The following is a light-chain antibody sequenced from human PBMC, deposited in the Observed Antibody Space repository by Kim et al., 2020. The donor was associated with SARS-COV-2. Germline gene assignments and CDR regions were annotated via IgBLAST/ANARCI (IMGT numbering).Light chain of an antibody. J-gene: IGKJ2*01. CDR3: QQTNSFPNT. CDR1: QSISSW. V-gene: IGKV1-12*01. CDR2: AAS. Sequence: DIQMTQSPSSVSASVGDRVTITCRASQSISSWLAWYQQKPGKAPMVLIYAASSLQSGVPARFSGSGSGTDFTLTISSLQPEYFATYYCQQTNSFPNTFGQGTKLEI.